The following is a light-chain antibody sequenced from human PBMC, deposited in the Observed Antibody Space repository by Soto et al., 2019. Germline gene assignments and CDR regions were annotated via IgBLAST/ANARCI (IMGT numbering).Light chain of an antibody. Sequence: QSVLTQPASVSGSPGRSVTISCTGASTDVGGFNYVSWYQHLPGRAPKLIIYDVTNRPSGISYRFSASKSGRTASLTISGLQAEDEADYYCSSYSRTTTHVVFGGGTQLTVL. V-gene: IGLV2-14*03. CDR3: SSYSRTTTHVV. CDR2: DVT. J-gene: IGLJ2*01. CDR1: STDVGGFNY.